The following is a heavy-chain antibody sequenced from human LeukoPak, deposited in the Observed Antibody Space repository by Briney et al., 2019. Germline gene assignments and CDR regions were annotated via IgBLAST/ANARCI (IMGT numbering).Heavy chain of an antibody. CDR1: GYSFTSYW. J-gene: IGHJ6*02. Sequence: GESLKISCKGSGYSFTSYWIGWVRQMPGKGLEWMGIIYPGDSDTRYNPSFQGQVTISADKSISTAYLQWSSLKASDTAMYYCARQLYSVAGNHLGYYYYGMDVWGQGTTVTVSS. CDR3: ARQLYSVAGNHLGYYYYGMDV. CDR2: IYPGDSDT. V-gene: IGHV5-51*01. D-gene: IGHD6-19*01.